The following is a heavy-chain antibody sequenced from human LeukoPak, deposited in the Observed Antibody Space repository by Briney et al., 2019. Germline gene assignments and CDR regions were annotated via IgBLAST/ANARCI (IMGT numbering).Heavy chain of an antibody. CDR2: ISYDGSNK. Sequence: GGSLRLSCAASGFTFSSYGMQRVRQAQGKGLEWVAVISYDGSNKYYADSVKGRFTIYRDNSKNTLYLQMNSLRAEDTAVYYCAKSDSYWPNYFDYWGQGTLVTVSS. D-gene: IGHD4-11*01. CDR3: AKSDSYWPNYFDY. CDR1: GFTFSSYG. J-gene: IGHJ4*02. V-gene: IGHV3-30*18.